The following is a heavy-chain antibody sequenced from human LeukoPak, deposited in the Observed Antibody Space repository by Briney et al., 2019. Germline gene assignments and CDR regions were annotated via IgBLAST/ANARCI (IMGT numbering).Heavy chain of an antibody. CDR2: IYYSGST. D-gene: IGHD6-6*01. V-gene: IGHV4-31*03. CDR1: GGSISSGGYY. J-gene: IGHJ4*02. Sequence: SETLSLTCTVSGGSISSGGYYWSWIRQHPGKGPEWIGYIYYSGSTYYNPSLKSRVTISVDTSKNQFSLKLSSVTAADTAVYYCARGGSGSSRVDYWGQGTLVTVSS. CDR3: ARGGSGSSRVDY.